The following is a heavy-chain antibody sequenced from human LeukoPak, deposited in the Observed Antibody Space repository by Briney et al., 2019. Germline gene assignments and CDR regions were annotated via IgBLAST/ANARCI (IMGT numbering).Heavy chain of an antibody. CDR3: ARVSSSSSSGAWFDP. V-gene: IGHV4-61*02. CDR2: IYTSGST. J-gene: IGHJ5*02. D-gene: IGHD6-6*01. CDR1: GGSISSGSYY. Sequence: SETLSLTCTVSGGSISSGSYYWSWIRQPAGKGLEWNGRIYTSGSTNYNPSLKSRVTISVDTSKNQFSLKLYSVTAADTAVYYCARVSSSSSSGAWFDPWGQGTLVTVSS.